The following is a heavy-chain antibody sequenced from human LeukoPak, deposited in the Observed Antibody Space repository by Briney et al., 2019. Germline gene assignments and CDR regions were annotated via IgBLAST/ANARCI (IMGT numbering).Heavy chain of an antibody. Sequence: SETLSLTCTVSGGSISSGGHYWGWIRQQPGKGLEWIGYIYYRGTTYYNPSLKSRVSISLDTSKNQVSLKLASVTAADTAVYYCARGADYGGNSVPFDYWGQGTLVTVSS. CDR1: GGSISSGGHY. CDR2: IYYRGTT. V-gene: IGHV4-31*03. J-gene: IGHJ4*02. CDR3: ARGADYGGNSVPFDY. D-gene: IGHD4-23*01.